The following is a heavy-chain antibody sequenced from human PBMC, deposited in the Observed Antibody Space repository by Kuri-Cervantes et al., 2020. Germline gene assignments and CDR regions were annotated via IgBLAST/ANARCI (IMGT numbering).Heavy chain of an antibody. V-gene: IGHV3-33*01. D-gene: IGHD3-10*01. CDR3: ARAALLLWFGELST. Sequence: GESLKISCAASGFTFSSYGMHWVRQAPGKGLEWVAVIWYDGSNKYYADSVKGRFTISRDNSKNTLYLQMNSLRAEDMAVYYCARAALLLWFGELSTWGQGTLVTVSS. CDR1: GFTFSSYG. CDR2: IWYDGSNK. J-gene: IGHJ5*02.